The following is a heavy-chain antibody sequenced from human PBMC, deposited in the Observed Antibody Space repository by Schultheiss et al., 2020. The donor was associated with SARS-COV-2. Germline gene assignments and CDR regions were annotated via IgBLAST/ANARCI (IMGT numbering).Heavy chain of an antibody. Sequence: GGSLRLSCAASGFTVSSNYMSWVRQAPGKGLEWVSVIYSGGSTYYADSVKGRFTISRDNSKNTLYLQMNSLRAEDTAVYYCARGIFGVVTYYFDYWGQGTLVTVSS. V-gene: IGHV3-53*01. CDR2: IYSGGST. J-gene: IGHJ4*02. CDR1: GFTVSSNY. CDR3: ARGIFGVVTYYFDY. D-gene: IGHD3-3*01.